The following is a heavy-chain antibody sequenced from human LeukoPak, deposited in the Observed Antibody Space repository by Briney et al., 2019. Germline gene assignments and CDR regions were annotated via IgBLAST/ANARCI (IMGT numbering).Heavy chain of an antibody. CDR1: GYSFTSYW. J-gene: IGHJ4*02. CDR2: IYPGDSDT. CDR3: ASSGSSSSSYFDY. Sequence: GESLKISCKGSGYSFTSYWIGWVRQMPGKGLEWMGIIYPGDSDTRYSPSLQGQVTISADKSISTAYLQWSSLKASDTAMYYCASSGSSSSSYFDYWGQGTLVTVSS. V-gene: IGHV5-51*01. D-gene: IGHD6-6*01.